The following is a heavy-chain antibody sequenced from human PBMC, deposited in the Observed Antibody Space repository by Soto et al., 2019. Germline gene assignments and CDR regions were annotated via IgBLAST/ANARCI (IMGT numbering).Heavy chain of an antibody. CDR3: EYNWNDYYYYGMDV. J-gene: IGHJ6*02. Sequence: GGSLRLSCAASGFTVSSNYMSWVRQAPGKGLEWVSVIYSGGSTYYADSVKGRFTISRDNSKNTLYLQMNSLRAEDTAVYYCEYNWNDYYYYGMDVWGQGTTVTVSS. CDR2: IYSGGST. CDR1: GFTVSSNY. D-gene: IGHD1-1*01. V-gene: IGHV3-66*01.